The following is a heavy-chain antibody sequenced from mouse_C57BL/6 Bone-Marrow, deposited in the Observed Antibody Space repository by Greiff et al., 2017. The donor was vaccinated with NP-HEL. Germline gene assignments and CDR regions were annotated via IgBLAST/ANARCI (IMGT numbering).Heavy chain of an antibody. CDR3: ARKLVYGYAVVRYAMDY. J-gene: IGHJ4*01. CDR1: GFSLTSYA. CDR2: IWTGGGT. V-gene: IGHV2-9-1*01. D-gene: IGHD2-2*01. Sequence: VKVVESGPGLVAPSQSLSITCTVSGFSLTSYAISWVRQPPGKGLEWLGVIWTGGGTNYNSALKSRLSICKDNSKSQVFLKMNSLQTDDTARYYCARKLVYGYAVVRYAMDYWGQGTSVTVSS.